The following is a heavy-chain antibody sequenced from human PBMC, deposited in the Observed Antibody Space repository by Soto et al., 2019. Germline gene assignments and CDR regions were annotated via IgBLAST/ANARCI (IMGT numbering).Heavy chain of an antibody. V-gene: IGHV3-53*05. CDR3: ARESGSPVTYHYSYGMDV. CDR2: MYSNGHT. CDR1: GFSVTSNY. J-gene: IGHJ6*02. Sequence: EVQLVETGGGLIQPGGSLRLSCVASGFSVTSNYMTWVRQAPGKGPEWVSVMYSNGHTYYEDSVEGRFTISRDRASNTLYFQMTSLRPEDTAVYYCARESGSPVTYHYSYGMDVWGQGTTVTVSS. D-gene: IGHD4-17*01.